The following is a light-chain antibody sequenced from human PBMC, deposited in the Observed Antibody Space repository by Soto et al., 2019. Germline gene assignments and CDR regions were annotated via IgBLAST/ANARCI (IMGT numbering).Light chain of an antibody. CDR3: QQYGNSPIT. V-gene: IGKV3-20*01. CDR1: QSISSSS. CDR2: GDF. J-gene: IGKJ5*01. Sequence: EIVMTQSPATLSVSPGERATLSFIASQSISSSSLAWYQQKPGQAPRLLIYGDFTRATGIPDRFSGSGSGTDFTLTISSLEPEDYGVYHCQQYGNSPITFGQGTRLEIK.